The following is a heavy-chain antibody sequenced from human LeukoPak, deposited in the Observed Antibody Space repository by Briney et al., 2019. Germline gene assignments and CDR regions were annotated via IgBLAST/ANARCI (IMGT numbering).Heavy chain of an antibody. V-gene: IGHV1-18*01. J-gene: IGHJ4*02. Sequence: ASVKVSCKASGYTFTSYGISWVRQAPGQGLEWMGWISAYNGNTNYAQKLQGRVTMTTDTSTSTAYMELSRLRSDDTAVYYCARVGASYYDFWSGYYWGQGTLVTVSS. D-gene: IGHD3-3*01. CDR2: ISAYNGNT. CDR3: ARVGASYYDFWSGYY. CDR1: GYTFTSYG.